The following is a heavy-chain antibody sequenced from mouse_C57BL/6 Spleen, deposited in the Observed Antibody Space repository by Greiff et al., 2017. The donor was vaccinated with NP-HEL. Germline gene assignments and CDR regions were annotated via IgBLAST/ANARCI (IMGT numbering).Heavy chain of an antibody. Sequence: VKLMESGTELVKPGASVKLSCKASGYTFTSYWMHWVKQRPGQGLEWIGNINPSNGGTNYNEKFKSKATLTVDKSSSTAYMQLSSLTSEDSAVYYCARCGSSGYSPYYAMDYWGQGTSVTVSS. CDR3: ARCGSSGYSPYYAMDY. J-gene: IGHJ4*01. CDR2: INPSNGGT. CDR1: GYTFTSYW. V-gene: IGHV1-53*01. D-gene: IGHD3-2*02.